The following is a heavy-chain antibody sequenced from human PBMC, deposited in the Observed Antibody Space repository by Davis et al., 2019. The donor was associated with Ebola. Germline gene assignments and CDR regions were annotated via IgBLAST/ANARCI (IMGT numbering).Heavy chain of an antibody. CDR1: GFTFSSYA. CDR3: AKYRVVVVAATRAGMDV. J-gene: IGHJ6*02. V-gene: IGHV3-23*01. Sequence: GESLKISCAASGFTFSSYAMSWVRQAPGKGLEWVSAISGSGGSTYYADSVKGRFTLSRDNSKNTLYLQMNSLRAEDTAVYYCAKYRVVVVAATRAGMDVWGQGTTVTVSS. CDR2: ISGSGGST. D-gene: IGHD2-15*01.